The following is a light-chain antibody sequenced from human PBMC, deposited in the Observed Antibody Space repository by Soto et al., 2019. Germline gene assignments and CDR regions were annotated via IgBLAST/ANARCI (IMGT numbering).Light chain of an antibody. CDR1: SSNIGAGSD. J-gene: IGLJ2*01. CDR2: GNS. CDR3: QSYDSSLSGHVV. V-gene: IGLV1-40*01. Sequence: QAVVTQPRSVSGAPGQRVTISCTGSSSNIGAGSDVHWYQQLPGTAPKLLIYGNSNRPSGVPDRFSGSKSGTSASLAITGLQAEDEADSYCQSYDSSLSGHVVFGGGTKLTVL.